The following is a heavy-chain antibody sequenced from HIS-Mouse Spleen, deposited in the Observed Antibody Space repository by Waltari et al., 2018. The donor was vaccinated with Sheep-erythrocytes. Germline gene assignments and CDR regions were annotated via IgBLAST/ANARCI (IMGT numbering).Heavy chain of an antibody. CDR3: AQTGATTPHFDY. D-gene: IGHD1-26*01. CDR2: IIPILGIA. J-gene: IGHJ4*02. V-gene: IGHV1-69*04. CDR1: GGTFSSYA. Sequence: VQLVQSGAEVKKPGSSVKVSCKASGGTFSSYASSWVRQAPGQGLEWMGRIIPILGIANYAQKFQGRVTITADKSTSTANMELSSLRSEDTAVYYCAQTGATTPHFDYWGQGTLVTVSS.